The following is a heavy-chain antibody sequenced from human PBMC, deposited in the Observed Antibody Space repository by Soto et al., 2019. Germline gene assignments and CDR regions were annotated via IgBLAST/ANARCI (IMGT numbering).Heavy chain of an antibody. CDR1: GFTFIDYY. CDR2: ISSTGKNI. V-gene: IGHV3-11*01. D-gene: IGHD4-17*01. CDR3: GRSHGAGSY. Sequence: QVRLVESGGDLVKPGESLRLSCVASGFTFIDYYMNWVRQAPGKGLEWVSCISSTGKNIYYSDSVKGRFIVSRDNAKNSLFLQMNSLTVDDTAIYYCGRSHGAGSYWGRGTRVTVSS. J-gene: IGHJ4*02.